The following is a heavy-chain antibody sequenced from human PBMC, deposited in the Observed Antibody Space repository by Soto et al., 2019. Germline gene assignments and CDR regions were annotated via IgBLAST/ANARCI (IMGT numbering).Heavy chain of an antibody. CDR3: ARDVRSHDYGHYHYGMDV. D-gene: IGHD4-17*01. V-gene: IGHV1-18*01. J-gene: IGHJ6*02. Sequence: QVQLVQSGAEVNKPGASVKVSCKASGYTFTSYGISWVRQAPGQGLEWMGWISIYNGNTNYAQKLQGRVTMTTDTSTSTAYMELRSLRSDDTAVYYCARDVRSHDYGHYHYGMDVWGQGTTVTVSS. CDR2: ISIYNGNT. CDR1: GYTFTSYG.